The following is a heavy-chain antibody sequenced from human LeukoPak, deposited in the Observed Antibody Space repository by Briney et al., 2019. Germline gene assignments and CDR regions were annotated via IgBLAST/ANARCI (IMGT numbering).Heavy chain of an antibody. V-gene: IGHV3-21*01. J-gene: IGHJ4*02. CDR1: GFTFSNYN. CDR3: ARRAPSHDFDD. CDR2: ITTSSTYI. Sequence: PGGSLRLSCAASGFTFSNYNMNSVRQAPGKGLEWVSSITTSSTYIYYADSVKGRFTISRDNAKNSLYLQMNSLRVEDTSLYYCARRAPSHDFDDWGQGTLVTVSS.